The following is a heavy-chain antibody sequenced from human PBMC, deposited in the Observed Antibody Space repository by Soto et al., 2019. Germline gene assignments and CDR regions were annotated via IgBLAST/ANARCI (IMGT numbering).Heavy chain of an antibody. CDR3: ARDRGPSTAVGAFDI. J-gene: IGHJ3*02. CDR2: ISSSGSTI. V-gene: IGHV3-48*03. D-gene: IGHD1-26*01. CDR1: GFTFSSYE. Sequence: EVQLVESGGGLVQPGGSLRLSCAASGFTFSSYEMNWVRQAPGKGLEWVSYISSSGSTIYYADSVKGRFTISRDNAKNSLYLQMNSLRAEDTAVYYCARDRGPSTAVGAFDIWGQGTMVTVSS.